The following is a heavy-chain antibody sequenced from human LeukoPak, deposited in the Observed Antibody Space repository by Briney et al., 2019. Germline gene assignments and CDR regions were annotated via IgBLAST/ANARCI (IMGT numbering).Heavy chain of an antibody. Sequence: QPGRPLRLSCAASGFPFGSYSMNWVRPAPGEGLEWVSFINSSSSTIYYADSVSGRFTIFRDNAKNSLYLQMNSLRAEETAVYYCAREVSSSSGGYYYYYYMDVWGKGTTVTVSS. V-gene: IGHV3-48*01. J-gene: IGHJ6*03. CDR3: AREVSSSSGGYYYYYYMDV. D-gene: IGHD6-6*01. CDR1: GFPFGSYS. CDR2: INSSSSTI.